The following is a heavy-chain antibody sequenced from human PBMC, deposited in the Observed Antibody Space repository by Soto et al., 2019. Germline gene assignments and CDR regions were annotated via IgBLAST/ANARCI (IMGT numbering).Heavy chain of an antibody. Sequence: ASVKVSCKASGYAFIYYAMHWVRQAPGQRLEWMGWINAGNGNTKYSQKFQGRVTITRDTSASTAYVELSSLRSEDTAVYYCARDLGYFDWLPLYRGQGTLVTVSS. CDR1: GYAFIYYA. V-gene: IGHV1-3*01. CDR2: INAGNGNT. D-gene: IGHD3-9*01. J-gene: IGHJ4*02. CDR3: ARDLGYFDWLPLY.